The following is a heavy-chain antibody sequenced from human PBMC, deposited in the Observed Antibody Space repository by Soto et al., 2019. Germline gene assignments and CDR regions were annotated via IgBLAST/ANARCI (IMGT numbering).Heavy chain of an antibody. CDR3: AAPPTGHVYFSL. Sequence: SLRLSCAASGFTFSSYWMTWLRQAPGKGLEWVANINPDGSAKYYVDSVKGRFTISRDNAKNSLYLQMNSLRVEDTAVYYCAAPPTGHVYFSLWGQGSLVPVSS. V-gene: IGHV3-7*01. CDR1: GFTFSSYW. J-gene: IGHJ1*01. CDR2: INPDGSAK. D-gene: IGHD2-8*02.